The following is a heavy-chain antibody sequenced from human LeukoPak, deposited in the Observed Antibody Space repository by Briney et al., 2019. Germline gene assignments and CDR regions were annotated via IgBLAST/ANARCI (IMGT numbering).Heavy chain of an antibody. CDR1: GFSFSNYG. Sequence: PGGSLRLSCAASGFSFSNYGMNWVRQAPGKGLECVSYISTTSGTIYYADSVKGRFTISRDNAKNSLFLQMNSLRDEDTAVYYCATCRSGYYPNFDYWGQGTLVTVSS. CDR2: ISTTSGTI. D-gene: IGHD3-3*01. J-gene: IGHJ4*02. V-gene: IGHV3-48*02. CDR3: ATCRSGYYPNFDY.